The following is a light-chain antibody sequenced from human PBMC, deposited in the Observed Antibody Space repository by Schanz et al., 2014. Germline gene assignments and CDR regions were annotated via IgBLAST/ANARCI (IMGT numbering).Light chain of an antibody. CDR1: QSVSSN. V-gene: IGKV3-15*01. CDR2: GAS. J-gene: IGKJ1*01. CDR3: QQYNTWPPTLT. Sequence: EIVMTQSPATLSVSPGERATLSCRASQSVSSNLAWFQQKPGQAPRLLIYGASTRATGFPARFSGSGSGTEFTLTISSLQSEDFAVYYCQQYNTWPPTLTFGQGTRVEIK.